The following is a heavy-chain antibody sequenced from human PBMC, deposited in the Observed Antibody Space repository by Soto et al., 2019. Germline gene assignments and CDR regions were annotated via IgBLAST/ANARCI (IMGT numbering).Heavy chain of an antibody. D-gene: IGHD2-15*01. CDR2: IYHSGST. CDR1: GGSISSGGYS. V-gene: IGHV4-30-2*01. CDR3: ARAVAASGMDV. Sequence: KSSETLSLTCAVSGGSISSGGYSWSWIRQPPGKGLEWIGYIYHSGSTYYNPSLKSRVTISVDRSKNQFSLKLSSVTAADTAVYYCARAVAASGMDVWGQGTTVTVSS. J-gene: IGHJ6*02.